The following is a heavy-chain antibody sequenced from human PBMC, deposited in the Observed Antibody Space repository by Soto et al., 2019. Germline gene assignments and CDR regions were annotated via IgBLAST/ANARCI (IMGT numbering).Heavy chain of an antibody. CDR1: GFTVSSNY. V-gene: IGHV3-53*01. Sequence: EVQLVDSGGGLIQPGGSLRLSCAASGFTVSSNYMSWVRHAPGEGLEWVSVLYSGGSTYYADSVKGRFTISRDNCKNTLYLQMNIVRAEDTSVYYCARQLGRTTGFDNWGQGTLVTVSS. J-gene: IGHJ4*02. CDR3: ARQLGRTTGFDN. CDR2: LYSGGST. D-gene: IGHD1-1*01.